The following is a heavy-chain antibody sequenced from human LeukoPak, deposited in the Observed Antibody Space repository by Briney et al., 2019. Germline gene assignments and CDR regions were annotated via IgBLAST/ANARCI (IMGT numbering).Heavy chain of an antibody. CDR3: AREDYYDSGSSDY. D-gene: IGHD3-22*01. V-gene: IGHV1-8*03. Sequence: ASVKVSCKASGYTFTSYDINGVRQATGQGIEWMGWMNPNSGNTAYAQKVQGRVTITRNTSISTAYMELSSLRSEDTAIYYCAREDYYDSGSSDYWGQGTLVTVSS. CDR2: MNPNSGNT. CDR1: GYTFTSYD. J-gene: IGHJ4*02.